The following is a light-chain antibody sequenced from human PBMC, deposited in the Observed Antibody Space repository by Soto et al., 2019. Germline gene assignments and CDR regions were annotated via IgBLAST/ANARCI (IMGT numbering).Light chain of an antibody. CDR3: QQYYTTPALT. J-gene: IGKJ4*01. V-gene: IGKV4-1*01. CDR2: WAS. Sequence: VMTQSPATLSVSPGERATLSCRASENINNRLAWYQQKPGQPPKLLIYWASTRESGVPDRFSGSGSGTDFTLTISSLQAEDVAVYYCQQYYTTPALTFGGGTKVDIK. CDR1: ENINNR.